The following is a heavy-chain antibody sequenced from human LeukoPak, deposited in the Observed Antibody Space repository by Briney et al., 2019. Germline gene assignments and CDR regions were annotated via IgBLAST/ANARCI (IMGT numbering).Heavy chain of an antibody. Sequence: GGSLRLSCTASGFMFSDYWMSLVRQAPGKGPEWVANINPAGSQQYSVDSLKGRFTVSRDNAKKSFYLQMNYLRAEDTAVYYCVKWGPYCSTHYCPALESWGQGTLVTVSS. J-gene: IGHJ4*02. CDR2: INPAGSQQ. CDR3: VKWGPYCSTHYCPALES. CDR1: GFMFSDYW. D-gene: IGHD4-11*01. V-gene: IGHV3-7*01.